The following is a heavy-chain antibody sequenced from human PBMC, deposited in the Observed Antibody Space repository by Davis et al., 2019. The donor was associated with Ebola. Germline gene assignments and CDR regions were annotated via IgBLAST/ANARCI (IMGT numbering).Heavy chain of an antibody. J-gene: IGHJ4*02. CDR2: ITPIFAIA. V-gene: IGHV1-69*13. CDR3: AREEITMRVVGNCDY. Sequence: SVKVSCKASGGTFSNYAISWVRQAPGQGLEWMGGITPIFAIANYAQKFQGRVTITADESTSTAYMDLSSLRSEDTAVYYCAREEITMRVVGNCDYWGQGTLVTVSS. CDR1: GGTFSNYA. D-gene: IGHD3-22*01.